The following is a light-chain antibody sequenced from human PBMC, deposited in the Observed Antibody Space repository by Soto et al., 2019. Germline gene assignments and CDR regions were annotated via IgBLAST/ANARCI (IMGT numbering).Light chain of an antibody. CDR1: SSDVGAFNY. Sequence: QSVLTQPASVSGSPGQSIAISCTGTSSDVGAFNYVSWYQQHPGKAPKFMIFDVSSRPSGVSDRFSGSKSGNTASLTISGLQTEDEADYYCSSFTGTSYVFGTGTKVTVL. V-gene: IGLV2-14*03. CDR2: DVS. J-gene: IGLJ1*01. CDR3: SSFTGTSYV.